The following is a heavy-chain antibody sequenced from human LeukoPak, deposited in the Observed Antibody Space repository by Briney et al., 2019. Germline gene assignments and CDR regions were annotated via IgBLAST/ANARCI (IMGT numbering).Heavy chain of an antibody. CDR1: GGTFSSYA. J-gene: IGHJ6*03. D-gene: IGHD3-3*01. V-gene: IGHV1-69*05. CDR2: IIPIFGTA. CDR3: ARGILYYYYMDV. Sequence: SVKVSCKASGGTFSSYAISWVRQAPGQGLEWMGGIIPIFGTANYAQKFQGRVTITTDESTSTAYMELSSLRSEDTAVYYCARGILYYYYMDVWGKGTTVTVSS.